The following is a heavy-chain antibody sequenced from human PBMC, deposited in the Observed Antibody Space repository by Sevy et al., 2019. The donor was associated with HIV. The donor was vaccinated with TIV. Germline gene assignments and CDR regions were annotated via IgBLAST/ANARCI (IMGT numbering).Heavy chain of an antibody. Sequence: GGSLRLSCAASGFSFSNYWMSWVRQAPGKGLEWVANIKQDGSNREYVDSVKGRLTISRDNGKNSVYLQMDSLRAEDTAVYYCAREGSGGFDYWGQGTLVTVSS. CDR3: AREGSGGFDY. J-gene: IGHJ4*02. D-gene: IGHD2-15*01. CDR2: IKQDGSNR. CDR1: GFSFSNYW. V-gene: IGHV3-7*01.